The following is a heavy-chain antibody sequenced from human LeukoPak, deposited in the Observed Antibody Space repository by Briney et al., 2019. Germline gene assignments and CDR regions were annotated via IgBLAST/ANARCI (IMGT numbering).Heavy chain of an antibody. D-gene: IGHD6-19*01. J-gene: IGHJ5*01. V-gene: IGHV3-23*01. CDR1: GSAFSNYG. CDR3: AAGRFGSGCDS. CDR2: VGTAGET. Sequence: GGSLRLSCAASGSAFSNYGVNWVRQAPGKGLEWVSGVGTAGETYSADSMKGRFTVSRDNSKNTLYPQMNSLKGDDTAVYYCAAGRFGSGCDSWGQGTLVTVSS.